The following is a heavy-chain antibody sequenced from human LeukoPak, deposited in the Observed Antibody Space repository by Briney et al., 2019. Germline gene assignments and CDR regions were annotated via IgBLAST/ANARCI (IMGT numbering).Heavy chain of an antibody. D-gene: IGHD6-6*01. Sequence: SQTLSLTCTVSGGSIGSGGYYWSWIRQHPGKGLEWIGYIYYSGSTYYNPSLKSRVTISVDTSKNQFSLKLSSVTAADTAVYYRARSIAARRGGYFDYWGQGTLVTVSS. CDR3: ARSIAARRGGYFDY. V-gene: IGHV4-31*03. CDR1: GGSIGSGGYY. CDR2: IYYSGST. J-gene: IGHJ4*02.